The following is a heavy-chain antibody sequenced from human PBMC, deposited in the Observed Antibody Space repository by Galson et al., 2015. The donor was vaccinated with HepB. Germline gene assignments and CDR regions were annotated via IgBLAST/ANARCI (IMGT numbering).Heavy chain of an antibody. CDR2: INHSGST. J-gene: IGHJ6*03. D-gene: IGHD3-10*01. CDR1: GGSFSGYY. Sequence: ETLSLTCAVYGGSFSGYYWSWIRQPPGKGLEWIGEINHSGSTNYNPSLKSRVTISVDTSKNQFSLELSSVTAADTAVYYCAREGGVTYYYGSEYYYYYMDVWGKGTTVTVSS. CDR3: AREGGVTYYYGSEYYYYYMDV. V-gene: IGHV4-34*01.